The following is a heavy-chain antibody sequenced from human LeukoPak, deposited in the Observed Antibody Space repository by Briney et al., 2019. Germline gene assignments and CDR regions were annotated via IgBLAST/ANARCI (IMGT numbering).Heavy chain of an antibody. CDR1: GGSISSYY. CDR2: IYTSGST. V-gene: IGHV4-4*08. D-gene: IGHD1-26*01. CDR3: ARQGSGSYYPNWFDP. J-gene: IGHJ5*02. Sequence: PSETLSLTCTVSGGSISSYYWSWIRQPPGKGLEWIGYIYTSGSTNYNPSLKSRVTISVDTSKNQFSLKLSSVTAADTAVYYCARQGSGSYYPNWFDPWGQGTLVTVSS.